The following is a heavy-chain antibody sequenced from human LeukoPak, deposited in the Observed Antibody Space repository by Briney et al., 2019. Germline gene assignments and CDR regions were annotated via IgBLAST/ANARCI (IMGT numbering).Heavy chain of an antibody. CDR2: ISGSGGST. J-gene: IGHJ4*02. D-gene: IGHD6-6*01. CDR3: AKDRRGAQLVIC. V-gene: IGHV3-23*01. CDR1: GFTFSSYA. Sequence: GGSLRLSCVASGFTFSSYAMGWVRQAPGKGLEWVSAISGSGGSTYYADSVKGRFTISRDNSKNTLYLQMNSLRAEDTAVYYCAKDRRGAQLVICWGQGTLVTVSS.